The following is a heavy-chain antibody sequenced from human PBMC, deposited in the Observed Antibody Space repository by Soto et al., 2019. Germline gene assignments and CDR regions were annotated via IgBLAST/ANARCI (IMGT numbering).Heavy chain of an antibody. CDR3: ATGTVGAMDY. CDR1: GFTFSDHY. Sequence: GGSLRLSCAASGFTFSDHYMEWVRQAPGKGLEWVGRTRNKVDSYTTEYAASVRGRFTISRDDSKTSLYLQMNSLKTEDTALYYCATGTVGAMDYWGQGTLVTVS. CDR2: TRNKVDSYTT. V-gene: IGHV3-72*01. J-gene: IGHJ4*02. D-gene: IGHD1-26*01.